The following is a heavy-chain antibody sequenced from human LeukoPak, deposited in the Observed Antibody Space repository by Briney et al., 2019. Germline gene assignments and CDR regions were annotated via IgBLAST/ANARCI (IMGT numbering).Heavy chain of an antibody. J-gene: IGHJ4*02. Sequence: PGGSLRLSCAASGFTFSSHAMSWVRQAPGKGLEWLSAISGSAGSTYYADSVKGRLSISRDNSKNTLYLQMSSLRADDTAVYFCAKDRHYYGAGSSYFDSWGQGTLVTVSS. D-gene: IGHD3-10*01. V-gene: IGHV3-23*01. CDR3: AKDRHYYGAGSSYFDS. CDR2: ISGSAGST. CDR1: GFTFSSHA.